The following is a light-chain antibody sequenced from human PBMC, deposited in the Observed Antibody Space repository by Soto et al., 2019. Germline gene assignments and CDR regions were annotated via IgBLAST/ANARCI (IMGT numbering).Light chain of an antibody. CDR3: SSNAGSNTLV. V-gene: IGLV2-11*01. J-gene: IGLJ3*02. CDR1: NSDVGAYEY. Sequence: QSVLTQPRSVSGSPGQSVIISCTGTNSDVGAYEYVSWYQQHPGKAPKLIIYDVTNRPSGGPDRFSASKSGNTASLTISGLQDEGEAYYYCSSNAGSNTLVFGGGTQLTVL. CDR2: DVT.